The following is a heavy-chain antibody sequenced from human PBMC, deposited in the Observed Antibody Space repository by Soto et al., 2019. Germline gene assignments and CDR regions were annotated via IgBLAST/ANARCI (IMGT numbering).Heavy chain of an antibody. V-gene: IGHV3-23*01. CDR1: GFTFGDYT. D-gene: IGHD1-26*01. J-gene: IGHJ4*02. CDR2: ISYNGGST. CDR3: AKSYSGSQLAYFDY. Sequence: GGSLRLSCAASGFTFGDYTMHWVRQPPGKGLEWVSTISYNGGSTYYADSVKGRFTISRDNSKNTLYLQMNSLRAEDTAVYYCAKSYSGSQLAYFDYWGQGTLVTVSS.